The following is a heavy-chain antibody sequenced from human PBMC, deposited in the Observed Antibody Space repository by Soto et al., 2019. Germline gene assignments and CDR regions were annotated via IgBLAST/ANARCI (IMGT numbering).Heavy chain of an antibody. J-gene: IGHJ4*02. D-gene: IGHD1-26*01. Sequence: GGSLRLSCAASGFTFSNYGIHWVRQAPGKGLEWVAVISYDGSNKYYADSVKGRFTISRDNSKNTLYLQMNSLRAEDTAVYYCVKVRSGSYYRVFDYWGQGTLVTVSS. CDR1: GFTFSNYG. CDR2: ISYDGSNK. CDR3: VKVRSGSYYRVFDY. V-gene: IGHV3-30*18.